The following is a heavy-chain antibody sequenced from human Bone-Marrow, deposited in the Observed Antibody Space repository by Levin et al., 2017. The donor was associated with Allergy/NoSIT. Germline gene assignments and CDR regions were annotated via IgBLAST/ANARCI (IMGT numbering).Heavy chain of an antibody. CDR2: ISGSGTDT. CDR1: GFTFSGYA. D-gene: IGHD2-2*03. CDR3: AKDRVYSYGYRSDY. J-gene: IGHJ4*02. Sequence: SGGSLRLSCETSGFTFSGYAMSWVRQAPGKGLEWVSAISGSGTDTYYADSVKGRFTISRDNVKNTVSLRMNSLRVEDTALYFCAKDRVYSYGYRSDYWGRGTQVTVAP. V-gene: IGHV3-23*01.